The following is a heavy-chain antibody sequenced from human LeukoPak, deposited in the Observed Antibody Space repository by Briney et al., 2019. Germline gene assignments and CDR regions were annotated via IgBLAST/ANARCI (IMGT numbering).Heavy chain of an antibody. CDR3: TTPQTYSGSYYPFDY. J-gene: IGHJ4*02. CDR1: GFTFSNAW. Sequence: KPGGSLRLSCAASGFTFSNAWMSWVRQAPGKGLEWVGRIKSKTDGGTTDYAAPVKGRFTISRDDSKNTLYLQMNSLKTEDTAVYYCTTPQTYSGSYYPFDYWGQGTLVTVSS. V-gene: IGHV3-15*01. CDR2: IKSKTDGGTT. D-gene: IGHD1-26*01.